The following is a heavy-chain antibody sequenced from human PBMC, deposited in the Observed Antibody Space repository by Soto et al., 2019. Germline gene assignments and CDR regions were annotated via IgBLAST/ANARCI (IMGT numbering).Heavy chain of an antibody. D-gene: IGHD2-15*01. Sequence: SETLSLTCTVSGGSITNNNYYWSWIRQPPGKGLEWIGEINNSGSTNYNPSLKSRVTISVDTSKNQFSLKLSSVTAADTAVYYCASHENHCSGGSCYFDYWGQGTLVTVSS. J-gene: IGHJ4*02. CDR3: ASHENHCSGGSCYFDY. CDR2: INNSGST. V-gene: IGHV4-39*07. CDR1: GGSITNNNYY.